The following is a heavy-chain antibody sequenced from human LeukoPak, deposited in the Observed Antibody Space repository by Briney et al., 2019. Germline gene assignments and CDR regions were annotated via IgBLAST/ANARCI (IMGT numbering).Heavy chain of an antibody. Sequence: ASVKVSCKASGYTFTSYGISWVRQAPGQGLEWMGWISAYNGNTNYAQKLQGRVTMTTDTSTSTAYMELRGLRSDDTAVYYCARGVYYYDSSGYYSSDYWGQGTLVTVSS. CDR1: GYTFTSYG. CDR2: ISAYNGNT. V-gene: IGHV1-18*01. D-gene: IGHD3-22*01. CDR3: ARGVYYYDSSGYYSSDY. J-gene: IGHJ4*02.